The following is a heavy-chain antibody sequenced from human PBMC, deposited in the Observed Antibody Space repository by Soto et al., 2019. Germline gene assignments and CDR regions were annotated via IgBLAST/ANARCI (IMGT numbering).Heavy chain of an antibody. CDR2: ISYDGSDK. CDR3: ARQTGLGATNY. D-gene: IGHD1-26*01. V-gene: IGHV3-30-3*01. J-gene: IGHJ4*02. CDR1: GFTFSDSS. Sequence: GGSLRLSCAASGFTFSDSSMHWVRQAPGKGLEWVAVISYDGSDKYYADSVKGRFTISRDNAKSTLYLQMNSLRAEDSARYYCARQTGLGATNYWGRGTLVTVS.